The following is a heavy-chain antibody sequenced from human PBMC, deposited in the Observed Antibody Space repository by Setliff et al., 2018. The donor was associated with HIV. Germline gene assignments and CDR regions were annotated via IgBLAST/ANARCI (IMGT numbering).Heavy chain of an antibody. V-gene: IGHV5-51*01. CDR2: IYPRDSDT. CDR1: GYTFDTYW. CDR3: SRLLNGYNSYDYYYMDV. Sequence: GESLKISCKGSGYTFDTYWIAWVRQMPGKGLEWMGVIYPRDSDTRYSPSFKGQVTISVDKSISTAFLQWSSLKASDSAMYYCSRLLNGYNSYDYYYMDVWGKGTTVTVSS. J-gene: IGHJ6*03. D-gene: IGHD5-12*01.